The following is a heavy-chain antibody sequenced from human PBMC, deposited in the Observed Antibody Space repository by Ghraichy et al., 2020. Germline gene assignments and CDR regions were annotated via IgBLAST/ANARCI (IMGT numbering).Heavy chain of an antibody. CDR3: ARDRSETQ. CDR1: GFTFSSYS. Sequence: GESLNISCAASGFTFSSYSMNWVRQAPGKGLEWVSSISSSSSYIYYADSVKGRFTISRDNAKNSLYLQMNSLRAEDTAVYYCARDRSETQWGQGTLVTVSS. CDR2: ISSSSSYI. V-gene: IGHV3-21*01. J-gene: IGHJ4*02.